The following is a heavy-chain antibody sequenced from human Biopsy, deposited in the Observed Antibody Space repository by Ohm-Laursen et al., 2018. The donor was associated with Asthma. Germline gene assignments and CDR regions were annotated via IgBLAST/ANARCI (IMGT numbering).Heavy chain of an antibody. CDR3: AGFCSGGNCPDH. V-gene: IGHV4-59*01. D-gene: IGHD2-15*01. CDR2: IHYSGST. J-gene: IGHJ4*02. Sequence: TLSLTCTVSGGSISSDYWSWIRQPPGKGLGWIGNIHYSGSTYSNPSLKSRVTISVDTSKKQISLRLSSVIAADTAVYYCAGFCSGGNCPDHWGQGTLVTVSS. CDR1: GGSISSDY.